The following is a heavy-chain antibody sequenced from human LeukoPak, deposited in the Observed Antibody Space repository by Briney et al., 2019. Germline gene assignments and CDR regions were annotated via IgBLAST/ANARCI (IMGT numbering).Heavy chain of an antibody. CDR1: GFTFSSYA. Sequence: GGSLRLSCAASGFTFSSYATSWVRQAPGKGLEWVSAISGSGGSTYYADSVKGRFTISRDNSKNTLYLQMNSLRSEDTAVYYCARLEGEDSSSSNGYWGQGTLVTVSS. J-gene: IGHJ4*02. D-gene: IGHD6-6*01. CDR2: ISGSGGST. CDR3: ARLEGEDSSSSNGY. V-gene: IGHV3-23*01.